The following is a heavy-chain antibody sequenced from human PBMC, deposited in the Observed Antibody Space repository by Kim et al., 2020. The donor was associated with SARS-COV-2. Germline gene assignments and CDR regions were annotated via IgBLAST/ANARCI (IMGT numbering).Heavy chain of an antibody. D-gene: IGHD3-22*01. CDR2: ICYSRST. CDR1: GGSISSCGCY. CDR3: ARDQHYYDSSGHRRWFDP. V-gene: IGHV4-31*11. Sequence: SETLSLTCAVSGGSISSCGCYWSWMRQHPGKGLEGIGNICYSRSTYPNPTLKSRVTISVDTSKNQFSLKLSSVTAADTAVYYCARDQHYYDSSGHRRWFDPWGQGTLVTVSS. J-gene: IGHJ5*02.